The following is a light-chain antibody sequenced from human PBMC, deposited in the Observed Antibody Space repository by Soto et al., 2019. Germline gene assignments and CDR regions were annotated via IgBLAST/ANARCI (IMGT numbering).Light chain of an antibody. CDR3: QQRSNWPLT. CDR1: QSVTSF. CDR2: DVS. J-gene: IGKJ4*01. Sequence: EIMLTXSPVTLSLSXXXXATLSCRASQSVTSFLAWYQQKPGQAPRLLIYDVSNRATGIPARFSGSGSGTDFTLTISSLEPEDFAVYYCQQRSNWPLTFGGGTKVEIK. V-gene: IGKV3-11*01.